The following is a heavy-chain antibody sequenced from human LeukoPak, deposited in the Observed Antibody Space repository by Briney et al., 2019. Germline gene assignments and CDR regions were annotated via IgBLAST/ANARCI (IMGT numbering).Heavy chain of an antibody. Sequence: GGSLRLSCVGAGGGGNINYMSWVRQAPGKGLEWVSTLYSGGNLYYADSVQGRFTISRDDSQNTLYLQMNSLRTEDTAVYYCARGEGHNWNANELSYWGQGTLVTVSS. D-gene: IGHD1-20*01. CDR3: ARGEGHNWNANELSY. CDR2: LYSGGNL. CDR1: GGGGNINY. V-gene: IGHV3-53*01. J-gene: IGHJ4*02.